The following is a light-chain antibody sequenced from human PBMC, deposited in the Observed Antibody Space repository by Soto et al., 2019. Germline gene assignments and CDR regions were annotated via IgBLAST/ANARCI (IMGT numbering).Light chain of an antibody. V-gene: IGKV3-20*01. Sequence: EIVLTQSPGTLSLSPGERATLSCRASQSVSSSYLAWYQQKPGQAPRLLIYDASRATGLPDRFSGSGSGTDFTLTITRLEPDDFPVYYCQHYGTSALFGPGTKVDI. CDR1: QSVSSSY. CDR3: QHYGTSAL. J-gene: IGKJ3*01. CDR2: DAS.